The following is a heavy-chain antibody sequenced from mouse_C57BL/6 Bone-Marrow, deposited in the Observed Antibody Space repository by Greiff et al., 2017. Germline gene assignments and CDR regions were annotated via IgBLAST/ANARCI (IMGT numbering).Heavy chain of an antibody. CDR2: IDPENGDT. CDR1: GFNIKDDY. J-gene: IGHJ2*01. Sequence: EVQVVESGAELVRPGASVKLSCTASGFNIKDDYMHWVKQRPEQGLEWIGWIDPENGDTEYASKFQGKATITADTSSNTAYLQLSSLTSEDTAVYYCTPYYSLDYWGQGTTLTVSS. D-gene: IGHD2-12*01. CDR3: TPYYSLDY. V-gene: IGHV14-4*01.